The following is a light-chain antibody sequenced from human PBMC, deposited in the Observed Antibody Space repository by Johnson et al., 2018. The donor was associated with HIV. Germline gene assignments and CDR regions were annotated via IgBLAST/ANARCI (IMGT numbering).Light chain of an antibody. CDR2: EKN. V-gene: IGLV1-51*02. J-gene: IGLJ1*01. Sequence: HSVLTQPPSVSAAPGQKVTISCSGSSSNIGNNYVSWYQQLPGTAPKLLIYEKNKRPSGIPDRFSGSKSGTSATLGITGLQTGDEADYYCGTWDSSLSALYVFGTGTKVTVL. CDR1: SSNIGNNY. CDR3: GTWDSSLSALYV.